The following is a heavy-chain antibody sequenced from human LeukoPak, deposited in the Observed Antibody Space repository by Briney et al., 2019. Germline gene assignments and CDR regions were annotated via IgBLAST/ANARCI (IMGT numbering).Heavy chain of an antibody. V-gene: IGHV5-51*01. CDR3: ARGVPTDY. J-gene: IGHJ4*02. CDR1: GYSFTTYW. CDR2: IFPADSDS. Sequence: GESLKISRKGSGYSFTTYWIGWVRQMPGKGLGWMGIIFPADSDSRYSPSFQGQVTISADKSISTAYLQWSSLKASDTAMYYCARGVPTDYWGQGTLVTVSS. D-gene: IGHD3-10*01.